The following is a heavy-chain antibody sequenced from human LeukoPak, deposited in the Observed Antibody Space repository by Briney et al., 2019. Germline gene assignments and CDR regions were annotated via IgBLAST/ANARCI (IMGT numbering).Heavy chain of an antibody. CDR3: ARDHGVVAAATVGY. D-gene: IGHD2-15*01. J-gene: IGHJ4*02. V-gene: IGHV1-18*01. CDR2: ISAYNGNT. Sequence: GASVKVSCKASGYTFTSYGISWVRQAPGQGLEWMGWISAYNGNTNYAQKLQGRVTMTTDTSTSTAYMELRSLRSGDTAVYYCARDHGVVAAATVGYWGQGTLVTVSS. CDR1: GYTFTSYG.